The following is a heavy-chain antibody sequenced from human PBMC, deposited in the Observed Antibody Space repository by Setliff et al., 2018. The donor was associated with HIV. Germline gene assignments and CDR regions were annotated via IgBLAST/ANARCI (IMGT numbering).Heavy chain of an antibody. CDR2: INHSEDT. Sequence: PSETLSLTCAVYGGSFSGHYWSWIRQPPGKGLEWIGEINHSEDTNYNPFLKSRVTISLDMSKNQFSLKLSSVTAADTAVYYCAREIKIPPQGALDYWGQGMLVTVS. CDR3: AREIKIPPQGALDY. J-gene: IGHJ4*02. D-gene: IGHD2-2*01. CDR1: GGSFSGHY. V-gene: IGHV4-34*01.